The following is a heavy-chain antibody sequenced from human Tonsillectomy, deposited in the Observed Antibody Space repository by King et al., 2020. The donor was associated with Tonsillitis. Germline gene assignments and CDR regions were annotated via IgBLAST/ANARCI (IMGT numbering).Heavy chain of an antibody. CDR1: GFTFSNAW. Sequence: VQLVESGGGLVKPGGSLRLSCAASGFTFSNAWMSWVRQAPGKGLEWVGRIKSKTDGGTTDYAAPVKGRFTISRDDSKNPLYLQMNSLKTEDTAVYYCTAYDILTGYYPSNAFDIWGQGTMVTVSS. V-gene: IGHV3-15*01. CDR3: TAYDILTGYYPSNAFDI. CDR2: IKSKTDGGTT. D-gene: IGHD3-9*01. J-gene: IGHJ3*02.